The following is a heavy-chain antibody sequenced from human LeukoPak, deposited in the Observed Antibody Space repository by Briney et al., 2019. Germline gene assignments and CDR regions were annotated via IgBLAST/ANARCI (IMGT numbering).Heavy chain of an antibody. CDR1: GFTFSSYG. D-gene: IGHD3-3*01. CDR2: ISYDGSNK. V-gene: IGHV3-30*18. Sequence: GGSLRLSCAASGFTFSSYGMHWVRQAPGKGLEWVAVISYDGSNKYYADSVKGRFTISRDNSKNTRYLQMNSLRAEDTAVYYCAKDLGWFDPWGQGTLVTVSS. CDR3: AKDLGWFDP. J-gene: IGHJ5*02.